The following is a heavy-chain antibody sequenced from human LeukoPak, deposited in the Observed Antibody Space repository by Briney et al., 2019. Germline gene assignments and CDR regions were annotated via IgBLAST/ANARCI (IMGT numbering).Heavy chain of an antibody. D-gene: IGHD3-10*01. Sequence: SETLSLTCTVPAGSISGYYWSWIRQPPGKGLEWVGYINYVGGTNYNPSLRSRVTFSRDTSKNQFSLKLRSVTAADTAVYFCARLGYGSGTPYYYFYMDAWGSGTTVTVSS. J-gene: IGHJ6*03. CDR3: ARLGYGSGTPYYYFYMDA. CDR2: INYVGGT. CDR1: AGSISGYY. V-gene: IGHV4-59*01.